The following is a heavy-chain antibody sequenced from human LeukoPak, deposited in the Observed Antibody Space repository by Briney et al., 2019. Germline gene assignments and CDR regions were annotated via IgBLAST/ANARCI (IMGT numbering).Heavy chain of an antibody. CDR2: INLSGGST. J-gene: IGHJ6*04. Sequence: ASVKVSCKASGYTFTSYYMHWVRQAPGQGLEWMGIINLSGGSTSYAQKFQGRVTMTRDTSTSTVYMELSSLRSEDTAVYYCARDRKTTVTTIAGNYYGMDVWGKGTTVTVSS. CDR1: GYTFTSYY. D-gene: IGHD4-17*01. V-gene: IGHV1-46*01. CDR3: ARDRKTTVTTIAGNYYGMDV.